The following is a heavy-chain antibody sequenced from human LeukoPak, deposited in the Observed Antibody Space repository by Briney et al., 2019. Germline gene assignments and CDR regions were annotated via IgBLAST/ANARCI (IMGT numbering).Heavy chain of an antibody. CDR1: GYTFTSYD. D-gene: IGHD4-17*01. CDR2: MNPNSGNT. CDR3: ARIVTGDRKPPRRYYYYYMDV. J-gene: IGHJ6*03. Sequence: GASVEVSCKASGYTFTSYDINWVRQATGQGLEWMGWMNPNSGNTGYAQKFQGRVTMTRNTSISTAYMELSSLRSEDTAVYYCARIVTGDRKPPRRYYYYYMDVWGKGTTVTVSS. V-gene: IGHV1-8*01.